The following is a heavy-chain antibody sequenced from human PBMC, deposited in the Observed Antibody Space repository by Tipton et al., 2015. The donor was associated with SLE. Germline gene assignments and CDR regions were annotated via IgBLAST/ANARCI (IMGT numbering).Heavy chain of an antibody. J-gene: IGHJ2*01. Sequence: TLSLTCTVSGGSISSDYWSWIRQPPGKGLEWIGYIYYSGFTDYNPSLKSRVTMSVDTSENQFSLKLTSVTAADTAVYYCARDRYCGGGSCFDWFFDLWGRGTLVTVSS. V-gene: IGHV4-59*13. CDR2: IYYSGFT. CDR3: ARDRYCGGGSCFDWFFDL. D-gene: IGHD2-15*01. CDR1: GGSISSDY.